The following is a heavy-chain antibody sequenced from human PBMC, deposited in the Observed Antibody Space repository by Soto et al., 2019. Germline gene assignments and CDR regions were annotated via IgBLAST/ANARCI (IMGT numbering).Heavy chain of an antibody. Sequence: SETLSLTCVVSGYSIRIGYSWNWVRQSPEMGLQWIGTIFHNGNSSYNPSLKSRLTISVDTSRNEFSLNLRFVTAADTAIYYCARSEGIFPSKGGMEVWGQGTTLAVCS. J-gene: IGHJ6*01. CDR1: GYSIRIGYS. D-gene: IGHD3-3*01. V-gene: IGHV4-38-2*01. CDR2: IFHNGNS. CDR3: ARSEGIFPSKGGMEV.